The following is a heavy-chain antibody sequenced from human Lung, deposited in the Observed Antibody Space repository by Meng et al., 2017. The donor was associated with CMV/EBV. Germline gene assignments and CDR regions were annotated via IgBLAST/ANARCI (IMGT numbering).Heavy chain of an antibody. CDR2: ISYDGSNK. CDR1: GFTFSSYA. D-gene: IGHD2-21*01. CDR3: ARDAGGGDCFDY. Sequence: QVQLVESGXGVVQLGRSLRLSCAASGFTFSSYAMHWVRQAPGKGLEWVAVISYDGSNKYYADSVKGRFTISRDNSKNTLYLQMNSLRAEDTAVYYCARDAGGGDCFDYWGQGTLVNVSS. V-gene: IGHV3-30-3*01. J-gene: IGHJ4*02.